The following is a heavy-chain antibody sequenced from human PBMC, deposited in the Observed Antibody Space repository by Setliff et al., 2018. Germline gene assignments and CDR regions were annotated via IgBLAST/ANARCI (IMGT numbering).Heavy chain of an antibody. CDR1: GGSVRGYY. CDR3: ARGGTYRYFDY. V-gene: IGHV4-59*02. CDR2: MYYSGDT. Sequence: SETLSLTCTVSGGSVRGYYWSWIRQPPGKGLEWIGYMYYSGDTNYNPSLKSRVTMSVDTSKNQFSLKLRSVIAADTAVYYCARGGTYRYFDYWGQGTLVTVSS. J-gene: IGHJ4*02.